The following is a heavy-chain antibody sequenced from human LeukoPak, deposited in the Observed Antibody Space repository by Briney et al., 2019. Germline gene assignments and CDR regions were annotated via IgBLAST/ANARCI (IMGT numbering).Heavy chain of an antibody. D-gene: IGHD6-13*01. V-gene: IGHV1-18*01. J-gene: IGHJ4*02. CDR1: GYTFTSYG. CDR2: ISAYNGNT. CDR3: ARAKGSSWYPNYFDY. Sequence: GSVKVSCKASGYTFTSYGISWVRQAPGQGLEWMGWISAYNGNTNYAQKLQGRVTMTTDTSTSTAYMELSSLRSEDTAVYYCARAKGSSWYPNYFDYWGQGTLVTVSS.